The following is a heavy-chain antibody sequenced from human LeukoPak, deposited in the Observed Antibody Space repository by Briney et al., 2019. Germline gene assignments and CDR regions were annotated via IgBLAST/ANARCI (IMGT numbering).Heavy chain of an antibody. CDR3: VGWQQLAAY. J-gene: IGHJ4*02. D-gene: IGHD6-13*01. CDR1: GFTFSSSW. V-gene: IGHV3-7*01. CDR2: MKPDGSAE. Sequence: PGGSLRLSCAASGFTFSSSWMSWVRQAPGEGLEWVAHMKPDGSAEYYVDSVKGRFTISRDNARNSLYLQMNSLRAEDTALYYCVGWQQLAAYWGQGALVTVSS.